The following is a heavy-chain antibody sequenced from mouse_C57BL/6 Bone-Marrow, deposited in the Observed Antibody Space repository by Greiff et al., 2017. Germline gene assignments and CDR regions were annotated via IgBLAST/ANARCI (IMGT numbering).Heavy chain of an antibody. CDR1: GYTFTDYY. CDR3: ARARISTVVEGYYAMDY. Sequence: VQLQQSGPELVKPGASVKISCKASGYTFTDYYMNWVKQSHGKSLEWIGDINPNNGGTSYNQKFKGKATLTVDKSSSTAYMELRSLTSEDSAVYYCARARISTVVEGYYAMDYWGQGTSVTVSS. CDR2: INPNNGGT. D-gene: IGHD1-1*01. J-gene: IGHJ4*01. V-gene: IGHV1-26*01.